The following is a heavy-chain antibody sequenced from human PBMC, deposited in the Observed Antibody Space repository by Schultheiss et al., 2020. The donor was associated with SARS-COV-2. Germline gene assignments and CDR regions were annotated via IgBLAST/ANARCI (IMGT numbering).Heavy chain of an antibody. CDR3: ASNQGYSYGYVYYYGMDV. J-gene: IGHJ6*02. Sequence: GGSLRLSCAASGFTFSSYGMHWVRQAPGKGLEWVAVIWYDGSNKYYADSVKGRFTISRDSSKNTLYLQMNSLRAEDTAVYYCASNQGYSYGYVYYYGMDVWGQGTTVTVSS. CDR1: GFTFSSYG. D-gene: IGHD5-18*01. V-gene: IGHV3-33*01. CDR2: IWYDGSNK.